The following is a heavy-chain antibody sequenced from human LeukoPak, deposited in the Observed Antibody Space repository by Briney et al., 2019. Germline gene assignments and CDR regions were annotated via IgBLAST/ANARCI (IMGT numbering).Heavy chain of an antibody. D-gene: IGHD5-18*01. CDR3: ARVVMHVDTAMVYYFDY. CDR1: GGSISSYY. J-gene: IGHJ4*02. Sequence: SETLSLTCTVSGGSISSYYWSRIRQPPGKGLEWIGYIYYSGSTNYNPSLKSRVTISVDTSKNQFSLKLSSVTAADTAVYYCARVVMHVDTAMVYYFDYWGQGTLVTVSS. CDR2: IYYSGST. V-gene: IGHV4-59*01.